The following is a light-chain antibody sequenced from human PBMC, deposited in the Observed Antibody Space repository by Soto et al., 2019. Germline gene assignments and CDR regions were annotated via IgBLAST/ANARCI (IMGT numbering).Light chain of an antibody. CDR2: AAS. Sequence: DIQMTQSPSSVSASVGDRVTITCRASQGINNWLAWYQQKPGKVPKLLIYAASTLQSGVPSRFSGSGSGTDFTLTVSNLQPEDSATYYCQQAESFPITFGQGTRLEI. V-gene: IGKV1D-12*01. CDR3: QQAESFPIT. J-gene: IGKJ5*01. CDR1: QGINNW.